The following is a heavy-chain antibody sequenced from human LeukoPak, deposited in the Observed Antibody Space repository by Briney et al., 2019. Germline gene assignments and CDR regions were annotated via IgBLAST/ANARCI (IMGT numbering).Heavy chain of an antibody. V-gene: IGHV4-31*03. Sequence: PSETLSLTCTVSGGSISSGGYYWSWLRQHPGKGLEWNGYSYYSGSTYYNTSLKSRVTISVDTSKNQFSLKLSSVTAADTAVYYCAKDQSGYYGSGSYGMDVWGKGTTVTVSS. D-gene: IGHD3-10*01. CDR1: GGSISSGGYY. CDR3: AKDQSGYYGSGSYGMDV. J-gene: IGHJ6*04. CDR2: SYYSGST.